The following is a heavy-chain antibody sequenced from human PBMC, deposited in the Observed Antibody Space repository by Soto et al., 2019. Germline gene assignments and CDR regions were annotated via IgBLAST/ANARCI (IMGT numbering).Heavy chain of an antibody. V-gene: IGHV1-18*01. CDR3: ARVVPGAGAWFRP. CDR1: GYTFSNYG. CDR2: ISLYSDGA. D-gene: IGHD2-2*01. Sequence: QVQLVQSGGEVKRPGASVKVSCKTSGYTFSNYGITWVRQAPGQPLEWLGWISLYSDGANYAQKFQGRGSMTKDTSTTTAYMELRGLRSDDTAVYYFARVVPGAGAWFRPWGQGTLVTVSS. J-gene: IGHJ5*02.